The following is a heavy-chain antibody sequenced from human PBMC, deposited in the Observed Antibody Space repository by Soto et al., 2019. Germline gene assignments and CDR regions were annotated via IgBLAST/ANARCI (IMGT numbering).Heavy chain of an antibody. CDR3: ARGRYGDY. CDR1: GYTFTTYG. V-gene: IGHV1-18*01. J-gene: IGHJ4*02. CDR2: ISAHNGNT. Sequence: QVHLVQSGAEVKKPGASVKVSCKGSGYTFTTYGITWVRQAPGQGLEWMGWISAHNGNTNYAQKLQGRVTVTRDTSTSTDYMELRSLRSDVTAAYYCARGRYGDYWGQGALVTVSS. D-gene: IGHD1-1*01.